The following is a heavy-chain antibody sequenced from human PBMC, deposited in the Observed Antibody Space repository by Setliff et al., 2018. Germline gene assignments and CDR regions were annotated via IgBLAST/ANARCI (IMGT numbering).Heavy chain of an antibody. V-gene: IGHV4-61*09. CDR2: IHGTEGT. Sequence: SETLSLTFTVSDGSFYSGNYYWTWIRQPAGKALEWIGHIHGTEGTHYNPSLESRVTISRDKSPNQFSLMLRSVTAADTALYYCARGYYNGRGYYYLPCSFDSWGRGIVVTVSS. CDR3: ARGYYNGRGYYYLPCSFDS. D-gene: IGHD3-10*01. J-gene: IGHJ4*02. CDR1: DGSFYSGNYY.